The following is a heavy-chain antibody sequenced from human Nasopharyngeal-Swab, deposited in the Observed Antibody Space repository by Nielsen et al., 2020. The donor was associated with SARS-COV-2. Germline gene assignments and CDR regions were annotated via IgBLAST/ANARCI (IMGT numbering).Heavy chain of an antibody. D-gene: IGHD3-22*01. Sequence: GGSLRLSCAASGFTFSSYDMHWVRQATGKGLEWVSAIGTAGDTYYPGSVKGRFTISRENAKNSLYLQMNSLRAGDTAVYYCARDQAIFSSGYSYYFDYWGQGTLVTVSS. CDR1: GFTFSSYD. V-gene: IGHV3-13*01. CDR2: IGTAGDT. CDR3: ARDQAIFSSGYSYYFDY. J-gene: IGHJ4*02.